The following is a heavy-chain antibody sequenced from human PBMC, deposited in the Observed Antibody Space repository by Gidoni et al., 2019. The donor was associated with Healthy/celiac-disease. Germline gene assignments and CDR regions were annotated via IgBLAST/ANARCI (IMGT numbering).Heavy chain of an antibody. D-gene: IGHD2-2*01. V-gene: IGHV1-18*01. CDR2: ISAYNGNT. J-gene: IGHJ3*02. Sequence: QVQLAQSGAEVKKPGASVKVSCKASGSTFTSYGISWVRQAPGQWLEWMGWISAYNGNTNYAQKLQGRVTMTTDTSTSTAYMELRSLRSDDTAVYYCARGYCSSTSCYDAFDIWGQGTMVTVSS. CDR1: GSTFTSYG. CDR3: ARGYCSSTSCYDAFDI.